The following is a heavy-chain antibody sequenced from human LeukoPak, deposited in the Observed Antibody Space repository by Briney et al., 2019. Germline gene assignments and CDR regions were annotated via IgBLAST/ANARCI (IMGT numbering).Heavy chain of an antibody. Sequence: GASVKVSCKVSGYTLTELSMHLVPQAPGKGLEWMGGFDPEDGEAIYAQKFQGRVTMNEHTSTDTDYMELSSLSSEEPAVYYCATELGWFDPWGQGTLVTVSS. CDR2: FDPEDGEA. CDR3: ATELGWFDP. J-gene: IGHJ5*02. V-gene: IGHV1-24*01. CDR1: GYTLTELS.